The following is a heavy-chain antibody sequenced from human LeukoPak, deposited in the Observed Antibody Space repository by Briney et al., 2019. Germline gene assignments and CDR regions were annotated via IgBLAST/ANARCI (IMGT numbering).Heavy chain of an antibody. D-gene: IGHD3-16*01. CDR3: ARYGLLGISEINAFDI. V-gene: IGHV4-34*01. CDR2: INHSGST. CDR1: GGSFSGDY. Sequence: PSETLSLTCAVYGGSFSGDYWNWIRQPPGKGLEWIGEINHSGSTNYNPSLKSRVTISVDTSKNQFSLKLSSVTAADTAVYYCARYGLLGISEINAFDIWGQGTMVTVSS. J-gene: IGHJ3*02.